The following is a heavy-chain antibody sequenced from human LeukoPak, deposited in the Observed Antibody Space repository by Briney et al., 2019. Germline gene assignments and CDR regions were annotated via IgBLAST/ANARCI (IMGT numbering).Heavy chain of an antibody. V-gene: IGHV4-59*01. CDR3: ARAIRAVTMVRGVKNWFDP. D-gene: IGHD3-10*01. CDR2: IYYSGST. Sequence: SETLSLTCTVSGGSISSYYWSWIRQPPGKGLEWIGYIYYSGSTNYNPSLKSRVTISVDTSKNQFSLKLSSVTAADTAVYYCARAIRAVTMVRGVKNWFDPWGQGTLVTVSS. CDR1: GGSISSYY. J-gene: IGHJ5*02.